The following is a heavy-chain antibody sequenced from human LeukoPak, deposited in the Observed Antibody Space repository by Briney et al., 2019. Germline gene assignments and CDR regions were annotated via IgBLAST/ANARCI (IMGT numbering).Heavy chain of an antibody. D-gene: IGHD3-10*01. Sequence: GGSLRLSCAASGFTFSHYSMNWVRQAPGKGLEWVSSISSSSSYIYYADSVKGRFTISRDNAKNSLYLQMNSLRAEDTAVYYCARDGSGTVDAFDIWGQGTMVTVSS. V-gene: IGHV3-21*01. CDR2: ISSSSSYI. CDR1: GFTFSHYS. CDR3: ARDGSGTVDAFDI. J-gene: IGHJ3*02.